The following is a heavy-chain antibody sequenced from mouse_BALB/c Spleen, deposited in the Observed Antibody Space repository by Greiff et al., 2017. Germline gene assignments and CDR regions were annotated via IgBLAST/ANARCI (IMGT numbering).Heavy chain of an antibody. CDR3: ARHPYGVFDY. V-gene: IGHV5-12-1*01. CDR1: GFAFSSYD. Sequence: EVQRVESGGGLVKPGGSLKLSCAASGFAFSSYDMSWVRQTPEKRLEWVAYISSGGGSTYYPDTVKGRFTISRDNAKNTLYLQMSSLKSEDTAMYYCARHPYGVFDYWGQGTTLTVSS. J-gene: IGHJ2*01. CDR2: ISSGGGST. D-gene: IGHD1-1*02.